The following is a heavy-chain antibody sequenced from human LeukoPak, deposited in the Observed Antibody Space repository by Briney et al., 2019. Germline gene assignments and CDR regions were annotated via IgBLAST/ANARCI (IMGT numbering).Heavy chain of an antibody. J-gene: IGHJ6*03. Sequence: SETLSFTCTVSGGSIRSHRWSLRRQPPGRGLEVFGYICYRGCTNYNASLKSRVTISVDTSKNQFSLRLSSVTAADTAVYYCARERGMAVREKLYYMDVWGKGTTVTVSS. CDR2: ICYRGCT. CDR3: ARERGMAVREKLYYMDV. CDR1: GGSIRSHR. D-gene: IGHD3-10*01. V-gene: IGHV4-59*11.